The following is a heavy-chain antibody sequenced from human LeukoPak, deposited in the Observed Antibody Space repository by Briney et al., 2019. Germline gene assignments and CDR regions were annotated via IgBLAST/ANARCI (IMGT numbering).Heavy chain of an antibody. CDR3: ARLTRRSGDYFEN. V-gene: IGHV4-34*01. J-gene: IGHJ4*02. D-gene: IGHD1-26*01. Sequence: SETLSLTCAVYGGSFSGYYWSWIRQPPGKGLEWIGEINHSGSTNYNPSLKSRVTISVDTSKSQFSLKLSSVTAADTAVYYCARLTRRSGDYFENWGQGTLVTVSS. CDR2: INHSGST. CDR1: GGSFSGYY.